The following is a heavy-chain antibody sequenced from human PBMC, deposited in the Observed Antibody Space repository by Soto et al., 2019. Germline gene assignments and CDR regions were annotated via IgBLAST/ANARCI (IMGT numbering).Heavy chain of an antibody. CDR3: AKGAIPGNQVWDYFDY. CDR1: GFTFSNYA. J-gene: IGHJ4*02. Sequence: PGGSVRLSCAASGFTFSNYAMNWVRQAPGKGLEWGSGFGLGGNYIYYADSVKGRFTISRDNYKNTLYLQMNSLRAEDTAVYYFAKGAIPGNQVWDYFDYWGQGTPGPVPS. V-gene: IGHV3-23*01. CDR2: FGLGGNYI. D-gene: IGHD7-27*01.